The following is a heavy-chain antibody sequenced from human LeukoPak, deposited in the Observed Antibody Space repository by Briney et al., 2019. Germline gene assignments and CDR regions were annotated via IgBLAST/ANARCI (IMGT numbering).Heavy chain of an antibody. D-gene: IGHD3-10*01. Sequence: SETLSLTCAVYGGSFSGYYWSWIRQPPGKGLEWIGEINHSGSTNYNPSLKSRVTISVDTSKNQFSLKLSSVTAADTAVYYCARDRRITMVRGDHFDYWGQGTLVTVSS. V-gene: IGHV4-34*01. CDR3: ARDRRITMVRGDHFDY. CDR2: INHSGST. J-gene: IGHJ4*02. CDR1: GGSFSGYY.